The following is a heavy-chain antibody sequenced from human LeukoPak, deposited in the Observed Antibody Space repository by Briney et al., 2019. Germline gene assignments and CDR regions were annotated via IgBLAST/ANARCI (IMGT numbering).Heavy chain of an antibody. CDR2: ISSSSSYI. Sequence: GALRLSCAASGFTFRSYSMNWVRQAPGKGLEWVSSISSSSSYIYYADSVKGRFTISRDNAKNSLYLQMNSLRAEDTAVYYCARADYGSGNFDYWGQGTLVTASS. J-gene: IGHJ4*02. D-gene: IGHD3-10*01. CDR3: ARADYGSGNFDY. CDR1: GFTFRSYS. V-gene: IGHV3-21*01.